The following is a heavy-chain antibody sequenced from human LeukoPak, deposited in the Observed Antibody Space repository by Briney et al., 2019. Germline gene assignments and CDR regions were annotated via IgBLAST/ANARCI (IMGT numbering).Heavy chain of an antibody. Sequence: GGSLRLSCAASGFDFITYSMNWVRQAPGKGLEWVSYISSGSSTIYYADSVKGRFTISRDNAKNSLYLQMNSLRAEDTAVYYCARVLHKRNYDSSDYYGYWGQGTLVTVSS. J-gene: IGHJ4*02. V-gene: IGHV3-48*01. CDR1: GFDFITYS. D-gene: IGHD3-22*01. CDR2: ISSGSSTI. CDR3: ARVLHKRNYDSSDYYGY.